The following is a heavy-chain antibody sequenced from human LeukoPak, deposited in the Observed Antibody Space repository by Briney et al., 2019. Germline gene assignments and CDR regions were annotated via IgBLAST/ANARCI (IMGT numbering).Heavy chain of an antibody. Sequence: GGSLRLSCAVSGFTFSTYGMSWVRQTPGKGLEWVSSISSSGTYIYHADSVKGRFTTSRDNAKNSLYLHMNSLRAEDTAVYYCAKEDSSGLVTLGTFQRWGQGTPVTVSS. CDR1: GFTFSTYG. CDR2: ISSSGTYI. D-gene: IGHD6-19*01. V-gene: IGHV3-21*06. J-gene: IGHJ1*01. CDR3: AKEDSSGLVTLGTFQR.